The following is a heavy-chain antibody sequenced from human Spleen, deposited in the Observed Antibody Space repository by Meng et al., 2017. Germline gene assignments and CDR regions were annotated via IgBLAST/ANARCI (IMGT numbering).Heavy chain of an antibody. Sequence: GGSLRLSCAASGFTFSSYAMSWVRQAPGKGLEWVSAISGSGSGTYYADSVKDRFTISRDNSKNTLYLQMNSLRAEDTAVYYCAKDKFADYYGSGSYPDYWGQGTLVTVSS. D-gene: IGHD3-10*01. CDR1: GFTFSSYA. CDR3: AKDKFADYYGSGSYPDY. CDR2: ISGSGSGT. V-gene: IGHV3-23*01. J-gene: IGHJ4*02.